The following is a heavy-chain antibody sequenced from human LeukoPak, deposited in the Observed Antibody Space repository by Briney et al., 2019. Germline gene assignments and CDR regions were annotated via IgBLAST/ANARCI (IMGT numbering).Heavy chain of an antibody. CDR2: IYPGDSDT. D-gene: IGHD3-22*01. CDR1: GYSFTSYW. Sequence: GESLKISCKGSGYSFTSYWIGWVRQMPGKGLEWMGIIYPGDSDTRYSPSFQGQVTISADKSISTAYLQWSSLKASDTAMYYCARGSDDDPTLERYYDRDDAFDIWGQETMVTVSS. J-gene: IGHJ3*02. V-gene: IGHV5-51*01. CDR3: ARGSDDDPTLERYYDRDDAFDI.